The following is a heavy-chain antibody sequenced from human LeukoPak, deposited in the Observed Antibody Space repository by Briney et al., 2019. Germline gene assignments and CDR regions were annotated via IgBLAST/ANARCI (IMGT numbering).Heavy chain of an antibody. V-gene: IGHV3-23*01. CDR2: ISGSGGST. J-gene: IGHJ4*02. D-gene: IGHD3-22*01. CDR1: GFTFSSYA. Sequence: GGSLRLSCAASGFTFSSYAMSWVRQAPGKGLEWVSAISGSGGSTYYADSVKGRFTISRDNSKNTLYLQMNSLRAEDTAVYYCAKDRRRFTMIVVVMGFDYWGQGTLVTVSS. CDR3: AKDRRRFTMIVVVMGFDY.